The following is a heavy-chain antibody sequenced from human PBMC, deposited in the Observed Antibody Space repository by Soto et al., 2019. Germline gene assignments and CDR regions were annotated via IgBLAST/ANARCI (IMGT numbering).Heavy chain of an antibody. V-gene: IGHV3-30*18. CDR3: AKVRSSWGYSYDPYYFDY. Sequence: GGSLRLSCAASGFAFSSFGMHWVRQTPGKGLEWVAVTSYDGSNKYYADSVKGRFTISRDNSKNTLYLQMNSLRAEDTAVYYCAKVRSSWGYSYDPYYFDYWGQGALVTVSS. CDR1: GFAFSSFG. J-gene: IGHJ4*02. D-gene: IGHD5-18*01. CDR2: TSYDGSNK.